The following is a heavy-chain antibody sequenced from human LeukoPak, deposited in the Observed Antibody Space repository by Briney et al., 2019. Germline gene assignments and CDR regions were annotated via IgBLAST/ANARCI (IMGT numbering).Heavy chain of an antibody. D-gene: IGHD5-18*01. J-gene: IGHJ6*03. CDR1: GFTFTSFG. CDR2: ISGSGGST. Sequence: GGSLRLSCAASGFTFTSFGMSWVRQAPGKGLEWVSTISGSGGSTYYADSVKGRFTISRDNSKNTLYLQMSTLRAEDTAVYYCAKASRFGYSYGPREYFYYMDVWGKGTTVTISS. V-gene: IGHV3-23*01. CDR3: AKASRFGYSYGPREYFYYMDV.